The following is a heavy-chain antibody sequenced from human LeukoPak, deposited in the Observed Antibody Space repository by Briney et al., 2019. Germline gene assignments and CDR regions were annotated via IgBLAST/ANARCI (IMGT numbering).Heavy chain of an antibody. CDR2: INHSGST. V-gene: IGHV4-34*01. Sequence: SETLSLTCAVYGGSFSGYYWSWIRQPPGKGLEWIGEINHSGSTNYNPSLKSRVTISVDTSKNQFSLKLSSVTAADTAVYYCARGSRTDDCSGGSCYSGDFDYWGQGTLVTVSS. D-gene: IGHD2-15*01. CDR1: GGSFSGYY. J-gene: IGHJ4*02. CDR3: ARGSRTDDCSGGSCYSGDFDY.